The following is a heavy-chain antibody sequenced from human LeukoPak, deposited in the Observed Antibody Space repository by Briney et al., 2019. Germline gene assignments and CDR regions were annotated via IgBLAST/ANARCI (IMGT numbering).Heavy chain of an antibody. CDR1: GGSISSYY. D-gene: IGHD3-10*01. Sequence: TSETLSLTCTVSGGSISSYYWNWIRQPPGKGLEWIGYIYYSGSTNYNSSLKSRVTISVDTSKNQFSLKLSSVTAADTAVYYCARSLYYYGSDSFDIWGQGTMVTVSS. J-gene: IGHJ3*02. V-gene: IGHV4-59*01. CDR3: ARSLYYYGSDSFDI. CDR2: IYYSGST.